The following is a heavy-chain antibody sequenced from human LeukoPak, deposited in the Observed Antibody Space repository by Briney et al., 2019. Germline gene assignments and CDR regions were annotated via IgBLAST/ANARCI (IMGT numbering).Heavy chain of an antibody. J-gene: IGHJ4*02. CDR2: INPNSGGT. D-gene: IGHD3-3*01. V-gene: IGHV1-2*02. CDR3: AREYPGGTYYDFWSGPACTD. CDR1: GYTFTGYY. Sequence: ASVKVSCKASGYTFTGYYMHWVRQAPGQGLEWMGWINPNSGGTNYAQKFQGGVTMTRDTSISTAYMELSRLRSDDTAVYYCAREYPGGTYYDFWSGPACTDWGQGTLVTVSS.